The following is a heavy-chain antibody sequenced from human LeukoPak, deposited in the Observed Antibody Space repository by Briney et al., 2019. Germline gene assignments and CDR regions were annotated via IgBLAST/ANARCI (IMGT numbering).Heavy chain of an antibody. CDR2: ISGYNGNA. J-gene: IGHJ4*02. D-gene: IGHD2-15*01. Sequence: ASVKVSCKASGYTFTSYGITWVRQAPGQGREWMGWISGYNGNANYAQKIQGRVTMTTDTSTSTVYMELRSLKSDDTAVYYCARVGTDCSGGSCYWGQGTLVTVCS. CDR3: ARVGTDCSGGSCY. CDR1: GYTFTSYG. V-gene: IGHV1-18*01.